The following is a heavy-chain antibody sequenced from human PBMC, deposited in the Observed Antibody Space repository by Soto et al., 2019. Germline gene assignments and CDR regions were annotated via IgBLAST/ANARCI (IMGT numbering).Heavy chain of an antibody. CDR3: ARHEWLQLWLVTEY. CDR2: IYHSGNT. J-gene: IGHJ4*02. Sequence: SENLSLTCSVSGDSIGSSTNYWGWIRQPPGKGLEWIGTIYHSGNTYYNPTLKSRVAISVDMSKNQFPLRLNSVTAADTAVYYCARHEWLQLWLVTEYWGQGALVTVSS. V-gene: IGHV4-39*01. D-gene: IGHD5-18*01. CDR1: GDSIGSSTNY.